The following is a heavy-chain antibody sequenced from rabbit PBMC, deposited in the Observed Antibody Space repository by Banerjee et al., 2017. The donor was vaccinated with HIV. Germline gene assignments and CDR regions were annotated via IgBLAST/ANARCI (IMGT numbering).Heavy chain of an antibody. V-gene: IGHV1S40*01. Sequence: LEESGGDLVKPGASLTLTCKASGFDFSSGYDMCWVRQAPGKGLEWIACIFAGSSSNTYYASWAKGRFTISKASWTTVTLQMTSLTAADTASYFCARDLAGVIGWNFNLWGPGTLVTVS. D-gene: IGHD4-1*01. CDR1: GFDFSSGYD. CDR3: ARDLAGVIGWNFNL. CDR2: IFAGSSSNT. J-gene: IGHJ4*01.